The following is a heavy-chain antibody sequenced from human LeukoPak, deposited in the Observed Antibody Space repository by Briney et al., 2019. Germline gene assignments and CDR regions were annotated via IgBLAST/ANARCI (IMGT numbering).Heavy chain of an antibody. CDR1: GFTFSSHW. J-gene: IGHJ4*02. V-gene: IGHV3-7*01. CDR2: IKKDGSEK. CDR3: ARDLSGIAGYTYGRGIDY. D-gene: IGHD5-18*01. Sequence: GGSLRLSCAASGFTFSSHWMSWVRQAPGKGLEWVANIKKDGSEKYYVDAVKGRFTISRDNAKASLYLQMNSLRAEDTAVYYCARDLSGIAGYTYGRGIDYWGQGTLVTVSS.